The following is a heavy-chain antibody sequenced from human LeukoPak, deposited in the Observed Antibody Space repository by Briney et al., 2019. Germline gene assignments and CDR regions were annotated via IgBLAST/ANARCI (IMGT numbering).Heavy chain of an antibody. CDR1: GFTFSSYW. D-gene: IGHD5-12*01. V-gene: IGHV3-7*02. CDR3: AMFGLVAAIDS. CDR2: IKGDGSEK. J-gene: IGHJ4*02. Sequence: GGSLRLSCAASGFTFSSYWMTWVRQAPGRGLEWVANIKGDGSEKYYADSVRGQFTISRDNAKNSLYLQMNSLRAEDTAVYYCAMFGLVAAIDSWGQGTLVAVSS.